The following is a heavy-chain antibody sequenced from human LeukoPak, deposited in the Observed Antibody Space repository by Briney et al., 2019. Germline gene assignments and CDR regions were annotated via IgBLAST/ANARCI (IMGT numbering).Heavy chain of an antibody. CDR1: GGSINNNNW. V-gene: IGHV4-4*02. D-gene: IGHD3-10*01. CDR3: ARQQYGQFDY. Sequence: SETLSLTCAVSGGSINNNNWWSWVRQPPGKGLEWIGEIYHSGSTNYNPSLKSRVTISVAKSKNQFSLKLTSVTAADTAVYYCARQQYGQFDYWGQETLVIVSS. J-gene: IGHJ4*02. CDR2: IYHSGST.